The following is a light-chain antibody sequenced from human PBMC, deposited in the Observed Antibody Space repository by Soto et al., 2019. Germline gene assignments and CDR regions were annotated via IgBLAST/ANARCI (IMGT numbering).Light chain of an antibody. J-gene: IGKJ1*01. V-gene: IGKV3-20*01. CDR2: GAS. CDR3: QQYGSSLWT. Sequence: IVLTQSPGNLSLYPGERATLSCRASQSVSSSYLAWYQQKPGQAPRLLIYGASSRATGIPDRFSGSGSGTDFTLTISRLEPEDFAVYYCQQYGSSLWTFGQGTKVDIK. CDR1: QSVSSSY.